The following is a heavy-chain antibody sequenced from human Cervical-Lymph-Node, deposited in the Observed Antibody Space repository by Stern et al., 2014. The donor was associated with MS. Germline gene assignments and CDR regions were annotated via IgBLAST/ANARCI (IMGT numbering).Heavy chain of an antibody. CDR2: IFGDDDD. CDR1: GFSLTTSGVG. V-gene: IGHV2-5*02. D-gene: IGHD1-26*01. CDR3: AYALSTGPPGAFHV. J-gene: IGHJ3*01. Sequence: QVTLRESGPTLVRPTQTLTLTCSFSGFSLTTSGVGVGWIRQPPGMALEWLAVIFGDDDDRYSQSLKNRLAITKDPPNTQLVLTLTEMAPANTATYFGAYALSTGPPGAFHVWGQGTMVTASS.